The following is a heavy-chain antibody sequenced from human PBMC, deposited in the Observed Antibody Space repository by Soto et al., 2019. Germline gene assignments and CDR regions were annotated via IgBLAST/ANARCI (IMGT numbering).Heavy chain of an antibody. CDR3: AQIAAAELGWFDP. J-gene: IGHJ5*02. CDR1: SGSISSSNW. CDR2: IYHSGST. D-gene: IGHD6-13*01. V-gene: IGHV4-4*02. Sequence: PSETLSLTCAVSSGSISSSNWWSWVRQPPGKGLEWIGEIYHSGSTNYNPSLKSRVTISVDKSKNQFSLKLSSVTAADTAVYYCAQIAAAELGWFDPWGQGTLVTVSS.